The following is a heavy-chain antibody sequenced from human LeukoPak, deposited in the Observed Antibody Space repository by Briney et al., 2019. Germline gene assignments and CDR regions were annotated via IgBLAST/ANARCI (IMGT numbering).Heavy chain of an antibody. Sequence: GGSLRLSCAASGFTFSSYAMSWVRQAPGKGLEWVSAISGSGGSTYYADSVKGRFTISRDNSKNTLYLQMNSLRAEDTAVYYCAKDFAYYDSSGYPGDYNWFDPWGQGTLVTVSS. V-gene: IGHV3-23*01. CDR1: GFTFSSYA. CDR3: AKDFAYYDSSGYPGDYNWFDP. D-gene: IGHD3-22*01. CDR2: ISGSGGST. J-gene: IGHJ5*02.